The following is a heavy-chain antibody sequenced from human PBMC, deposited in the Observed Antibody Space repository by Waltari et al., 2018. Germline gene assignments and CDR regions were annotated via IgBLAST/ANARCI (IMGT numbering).Heavy chain of an antibody. D-gene: IGHD3-10*01. CDR3: ARELMVRGVIIYYYGMDV. V-gene: IGHV4-39*02. CDR2: IDYSGST. CDR1: GGSLSSISYY. J-gene: IGHJ6*02. Sequence: QLQLPESGPGLLKPSETLSLTCTLSGGSLSSISYYSGCIRQPPGKGVEWIGIIDYSGSTYDNPSLKSRVTISVDTSKNQFSLKLSSVTAADTAVYYCARELMVRGVIIYYYGMDVWGQGTTVTVSS.